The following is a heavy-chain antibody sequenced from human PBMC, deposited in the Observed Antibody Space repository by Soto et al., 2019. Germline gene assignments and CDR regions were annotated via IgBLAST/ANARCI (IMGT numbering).Heavy chain of an antibody. D-gene: IGHD3-16*02. CDR1: SGSFSGYY. CDR3: ARSYYDYVWGSYRPPPLDY. Sequence: PSETLSLTSAVYSGSFSGYYWSWIRQPPGQGLEWIGEINHSGSTNYNPSLKGRVTISVDTSKNQFSLKLSSVTAADTAVYYCARSYYDYVWGSYRPPPLDYWGQGTLVTVSS. V-gene: IGHV4-34*01. CDR2: INHSGST. J-gene: IGHJ4*02.